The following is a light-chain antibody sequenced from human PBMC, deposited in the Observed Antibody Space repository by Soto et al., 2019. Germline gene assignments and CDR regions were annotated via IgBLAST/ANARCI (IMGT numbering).Light chain of an antibody. J-gene: IGLJ1*01. Sequence: QSVLTQPRSVSGSPGQSVTISCTGTHSDVGSYNYLSWYQHHPGKAPKLIIYDVSQRPSGVPDRFSGSKSGNTASLTISGLQAGDDADYFCCSYAGSFTYVFGTETKLTVL. CDR2: DVS. CDR1: HSDVGSYNY. V-gene: IGLV2-11*01. CDR3: CSYAGSFTYV.